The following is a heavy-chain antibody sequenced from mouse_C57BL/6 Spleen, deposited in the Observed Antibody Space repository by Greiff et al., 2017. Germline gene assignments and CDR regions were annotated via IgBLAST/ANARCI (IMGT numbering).Heavy chain of an antibody. CDR3: DRAGDDYGDYCDMDV. CDR1: GYTFTGYW. J-gene: IGHJ4*01. Sequence: VKLVESGAELMKPGASVTLSCTATGYTFTGYWIGWVKQRPGHGLEWIGEILPGSGSTNYNEKFKGKATFTADTSSNTAYMQLSILTTEDSAIYYCDRAGDDYGDYCDMDVWGKGTTVTVSS. D-gene: IGHD2-4*01. CDR2: ILPGSGST. V-gene: IGHV1-9*01.